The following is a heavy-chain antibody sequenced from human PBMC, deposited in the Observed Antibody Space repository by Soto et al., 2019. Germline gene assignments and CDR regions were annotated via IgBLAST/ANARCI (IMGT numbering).Heavy chain of an antibody. CDR2: ISGSGNSR. CDR3: AKEFLAAVTGTTGVYYYYYGVDV. CDR1: GFSFSNFA. D-gene: IGHD6-19*01. J-gene: IGHJ6*02. Sequence: EVQLLESGGGLVQPGGSLKLSCAASGFSFSNFAVTWVRQAPGKGLEWVSTISGSGNSRYYADSVKGRFTVSRDISKDTLYLERNGLRAEDTAVYYCAKEFLAAVTGTTGVYYYYYGVDVWGHGTTVTVSS. V-gene: IGHV3-23*01.